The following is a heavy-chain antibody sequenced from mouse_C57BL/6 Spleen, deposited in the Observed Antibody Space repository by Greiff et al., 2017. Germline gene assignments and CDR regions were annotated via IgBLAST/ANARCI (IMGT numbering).Heavy chain of an antibody. CDR2: IDPSDSET. CDR1: GYTFTSYW. CDR3: ARVRDSSGPYYFDY. V-gene: IGHV1-52*01. Sequence: QVQLQQPGAELVRPGSSVKLSCKASGYTFTSYWMHWVKQRPIQGLEWIGNIDPSDSETHYNQKFKDKATLTVDKSSSTAYLQLSSLTSEDSAVYYGARVRDSSGPYYFDYWGQGTTLTVSS. D-gene: IGHD3-2*02. J-gene: IGHJ2*01.